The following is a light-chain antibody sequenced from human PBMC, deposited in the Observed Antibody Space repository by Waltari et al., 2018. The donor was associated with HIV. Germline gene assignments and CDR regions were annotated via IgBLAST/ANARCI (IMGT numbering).Light chain of an antibody. CDR2: YNS. V-gene: IGLV3-21*04. J-gene: IGLJ3*02. Sequence: SYVLTQPPSVSVAPGAAATISCGAWNIGGKSVHWYKQQPGQAPVLVTRYNSDRPSGIPDRISGSNSGHTATLPITSVEAGDEATYYCQVWDSSNEHVVFGGGTELTVL. CDR1: NIGGKS. CDR3: QVWDSSNEHVV.